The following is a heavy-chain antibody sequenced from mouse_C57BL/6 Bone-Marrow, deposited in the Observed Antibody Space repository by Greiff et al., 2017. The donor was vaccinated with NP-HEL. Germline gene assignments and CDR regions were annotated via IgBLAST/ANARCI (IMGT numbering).Heavy chain of an antibody. D-gene: IGHD1-1*01. CDR3: ARRGYYGFWYFDG. V-gene: IGHV5-6*02. CDR1: GFTFSSYG. CDR2: LSSGGSYT. J-gene: IGHJ1*03. Sequence: EVKLMESGGDLVKPGGSLKLSCAASGFTFSSYGMSWVRPTPDKRLEWVATLSSGGSYTYSLDSVKGRFTISRDNAKDTLYLQMSSLKSEDTAMYYWARRGYYGFWYFDGWGTGTTVTVSS.